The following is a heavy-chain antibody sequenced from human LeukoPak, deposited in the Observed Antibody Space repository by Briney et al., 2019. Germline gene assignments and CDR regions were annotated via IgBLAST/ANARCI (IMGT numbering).Heavy chain of an antibody. V-gene: IGHV3-72*01. CDR1: GFTFSDHY. CDR3: ARDLSASGVVIPGGY. CDR2: TRNKANSYTT. J-gene: IGHJ4*02. Sequence: GGSLRLSCAASGFTFSDHYMDWVRQAPGKGLEWVGRTRNKANSYTTEYAASVKGRFTISRDDSKNSLYLQMNSLKTEDTAVYYCARDLSASGVVIPGGYWGQGTLVTVSS. D-gene: IGHD3-3*01.